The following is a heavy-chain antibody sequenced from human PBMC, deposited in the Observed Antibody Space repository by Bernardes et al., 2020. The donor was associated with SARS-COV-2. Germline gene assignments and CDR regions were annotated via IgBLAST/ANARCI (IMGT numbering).Heavy chain of an antibody. V-gene: IGHV3-23*01. J-gene: IGHJ3*02. CDR1: GFIFSSYA. Sequence: GGSLRLSYAASGFIFSSYAMSWVRQAPGKGLEWVSAISDSGDTTYYADSVKGRFTISRDNSKDTLYLQMSSLRAEDTAVYYCANPPPTVDMWGQGTMVTVSS. D-gene: IGHD4-17*01. CDR2: ISDSGDTT. CDR3: ANPPPTVDM.